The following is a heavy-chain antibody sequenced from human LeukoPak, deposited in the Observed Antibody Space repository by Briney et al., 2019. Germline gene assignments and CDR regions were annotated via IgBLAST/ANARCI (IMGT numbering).Heavy chain of an antibody. Sequence: GSVKVSCKASGYTFTSYYMHWVRQAPGQGLEWMGIINPSGGSTSYAQKFQGRVTMTRDTSTSTVYMGLSSLRSEDTAVYYCARVDRMGYCSSTSCYTDAFDIWGQGTMVTVSS. J-gene: IGHJ3*02. CDR3: ARVDRMGYCSSTSCYTDAFDI. CDR2: INPSGGST. V-gene: IGHV1-46*03. CDR1: GYTFTSYY. D-gene: IGHD2-2*02.